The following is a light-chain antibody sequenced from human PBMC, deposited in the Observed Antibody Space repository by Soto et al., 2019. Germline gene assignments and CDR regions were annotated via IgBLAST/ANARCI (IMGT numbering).Light chain of an antibody. V-gene: IGKV3-11*01. CDR2: DAS. J-gene: IGKJ4*01. CDR3: QQRINWPPRLT. Sequence: EIVLTHSPATLSLSPWERATLSCRASQSVSSYLAWYQQKPGQAPRLLIYDASNRATGIPARFSGSGSGTDFTLTISSLEPEDFAVYYCQQRINWPPRLTFGGGTKVDIK. CDR1: QSVSSY.